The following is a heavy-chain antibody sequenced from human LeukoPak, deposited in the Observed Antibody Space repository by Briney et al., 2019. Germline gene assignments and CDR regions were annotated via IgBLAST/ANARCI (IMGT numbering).Heavy chain of an antibody. CDR1: GGSVSSSSHY. Sequence: PSETLSLTCTVSGGSVSSSSHYWNWIRQPPGKGLEWLGSIYYSGSTNYNPSLQSRVTISVDTSKNQFSLRLSSVTAVDTAMYYCARRDCSGGSCYFQPWGQGTLVTVSS. D-gene: IGHD2-15*01. CDR3: ARRDCSGGSCYFQP. CDR2: IYYSGST. V-gene: IGHV4-39*01. J-gene: IGHJ1*01.